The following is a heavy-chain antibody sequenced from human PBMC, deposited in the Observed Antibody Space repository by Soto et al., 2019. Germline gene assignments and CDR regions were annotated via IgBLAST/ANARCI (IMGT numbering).Heavy chain of an antibody. CDR1: GYTFTSYV. Sequence: ASVKVSCKTSGYTFTSYVISRVLQAPGQGLHRMRWISAYNGNTNYAQKLQGRVTMTTDTSTSTAYMELRSLRSDDTAVYYCARNYPPNYDFMLEYYYYGMDVWGQGTTVTVSS. CDR2: ISAYNGNT. V-gene: IGHV1-18*01. D-gene: IGHD3-3*01. CDR3: ARNYPPNYDFMLEYYYYGMDV. J-gene: IGHJ6*02.